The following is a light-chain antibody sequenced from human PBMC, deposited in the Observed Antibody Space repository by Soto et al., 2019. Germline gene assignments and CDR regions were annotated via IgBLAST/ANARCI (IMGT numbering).Light chain of an antibody. J-gene: IGLJ2*01. V-gene: IGLV2-14*01. CDR2: EVT. CDR1: SSDVGGYNF. CDR3: SSYAGSDTLI. Sequence: SVLTQPASVSGSPGQSITISCTGTSSDVGGYNFVSWYQQQPGKAPKLLVYEVTNRPSGVSYRFSGSKSGNTASLTISGLQAEDEADYFCSSYAGSDTLIFGGGTKLTVL.